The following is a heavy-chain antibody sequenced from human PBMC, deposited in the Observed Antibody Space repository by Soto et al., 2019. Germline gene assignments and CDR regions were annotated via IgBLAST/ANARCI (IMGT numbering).Heavy chain of an antibody. CDR3: AACGNSNYGGAFDI. Sequence: KASETLSLTCTVSGSSLSRGGYFWSWIRQRPGKGLEWIGYIYYSGSTDYDPSLRSRVTISLDTSKKQFSLKLNSVTAADTAVYYCAACGNSNYGGAFDIWGQGKMVTVSS. CDR2: IYYSGST. V-gene: IGHV4-31*03. D-gene: IGHD4-17*01. J-gene: IGHJ3*02. CDR1: GSSLSRGGYF.